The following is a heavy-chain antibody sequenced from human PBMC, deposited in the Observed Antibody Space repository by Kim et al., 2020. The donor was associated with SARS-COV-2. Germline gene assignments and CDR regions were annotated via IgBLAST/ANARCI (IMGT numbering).Heavy chain of an antibody. D-gene: IGHD3-3*01. Sequence: AASVKGRFTISRDDSKNTAYLQMNSLKTEDTAVYYCTIFGVVISKGGMDVWGQGTTVTVSS. J-gene: IGHJ6*02. CDR3: TIFGVVISKGGMDV. V-gene: IGHV3-73*01.